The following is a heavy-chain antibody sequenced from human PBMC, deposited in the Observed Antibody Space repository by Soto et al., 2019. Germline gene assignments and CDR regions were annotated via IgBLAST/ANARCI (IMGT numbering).Heavy chain of an antibody. CDR3: ARESEDLTSNFDY. CDR2: IYYSGST. V-gene: IGHV4-30-4*01. CDR1: GGATTSDNY. Sequence: PSETLSLTCTVSGGATTSDNYWTWIRQPPGKGLEWLGHIYYSGSTDYNPSLKSRLAISIDTSKNQFSLYLEMNSLRAEDTAVYYCARESEDLTSNFDYWGQGTLVTVSS. J-gene: IGHJ4*02.